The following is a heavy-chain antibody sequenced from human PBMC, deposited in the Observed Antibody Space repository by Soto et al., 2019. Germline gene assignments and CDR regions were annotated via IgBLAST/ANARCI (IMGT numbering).Heavy chain of an antibody. CDR1: GYTFTSYG. V-gene: IGHV1-18*04. CDR3: ARDTSLGWIQPHKFDY. CDR2: ISAYNGNT. D-gene: IGHD5-18*01. J-gene: IGHJ4*02. Sequence: QVQLVQSGAEVKKPGASVEVSCKASGYTFTSYGISWVRQAPGQGLEWMGWISAYNGNTNYAQKLQGRVTMTTDTSTSTAYMELRSLRSDDTAVYYCARDTSLGWIQPHKFDYWGQGTLVTVSS.